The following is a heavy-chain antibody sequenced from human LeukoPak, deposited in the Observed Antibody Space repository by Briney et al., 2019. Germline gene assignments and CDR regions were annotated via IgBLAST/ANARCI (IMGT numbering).Heavy chain of an antibody. J-gene: IGHJ4*02. CDR1: GFTFSSYA. CDR3: ARGRGYYDSSGPNVPAYYFDY. CDR2: ISYDGGYK. Sequence: GGSLRLSCAASGFTFSSYAMHWVRQAPGKGLEWVAVISYDGGYKYYADSVKGRFTISRDNSKNTLSLQMNSLRAEDTAVYYCARGRGYYDSSGPNVPAYYFDYWGQGTLVTVSS. V-gene: IGHV3-30*04. D-gene: IGHD3-22*01.